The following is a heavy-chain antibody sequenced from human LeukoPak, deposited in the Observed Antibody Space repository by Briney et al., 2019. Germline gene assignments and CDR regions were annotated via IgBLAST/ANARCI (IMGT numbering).Heavy chain of an antibody. V-gene: IGHV4-59*01. Sequence: PSETLSLTCTVSGGSISSYYWSWIRQPPGKGLEWIGYIYYSGSTNYNPSLKSRVTISVDTSKNQFSLKLSSVTAADTAVYYCGRGAPLTVGAPRASDIWGQGTMVTVSS. CDR3: GRGAPLTVGAPRASDI. CDR1: GGSISSYY. D-gene: IGHD1-26*01. CDR2: IYYSGST. J-gene: IGHJ3*02.